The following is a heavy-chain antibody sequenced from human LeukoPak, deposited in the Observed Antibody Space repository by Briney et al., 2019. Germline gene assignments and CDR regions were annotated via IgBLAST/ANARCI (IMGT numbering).Heavy chain of an antibody. CDR1: GGSFSGYY. CDR3: ARALRAYGSGSFDP. Sequence: SETLSLTCAVYGGSFSGYYWSWIRQPPGEGLEWIGEINHSGSTNYNPSLKSRVTISVDTSKNQFSLKLSSVTAADTAVYYCARALRAYGSGSFDPWGQGTLVTVSS. CDR2: INHSGST. V-gene: IGHV4-34*01. D-gene: IGHD3-10*01. J-gene: IGHJ5*02.